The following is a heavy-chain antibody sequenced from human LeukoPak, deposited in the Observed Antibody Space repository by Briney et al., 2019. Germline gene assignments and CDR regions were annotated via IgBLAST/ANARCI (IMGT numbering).Heavy chain of an antibody. V-gene: IGHV4-4*02. CDR3: TRENRPFCPFAF. CDR1: GGSIDITNY. D-gene: IGHD2/OR15-2a*01. CDR2: ISHDGTT. J-gene: IGHJ4*02. Sequence: SETLSLTCGVSGGSIDITNYWSWVRQAPGRGLEWIGEISHDGTTNYNSSLRSRVAMSFDRANNQFSLSLTSVTAADTAVYYCTRENRPFCPFAFWGQGVLVTVSS.